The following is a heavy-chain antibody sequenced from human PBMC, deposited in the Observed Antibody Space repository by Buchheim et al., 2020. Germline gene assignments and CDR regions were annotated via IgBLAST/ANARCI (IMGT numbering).Heavy chain of an antibody. Sequence: QVQLVQSGAEVKKPGASVKVSCKASGYTFTSYDINWVRQATGQGLEWMGWMNPNSGNTGYAQKFQGRVTMTRNTSISTAYMELSSLRSEDTAVYYCARTPAKSSGYYYLSGAEYFQHWGQGTL. V-gene: IGHV1-8*01. CDR2: MNPNSGNT. CDR1: GYTFTSYD. CDR3: ARTPAKSSGYYYLSGAEYFQH. J-gene: IGHJ1*01. D-gene: IGHD3-22*01.